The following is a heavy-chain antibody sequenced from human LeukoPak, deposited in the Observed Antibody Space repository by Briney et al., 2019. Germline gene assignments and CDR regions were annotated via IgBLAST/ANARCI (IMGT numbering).Heavy chain of an antibody. Sequence: SETLSLTCTVSGGSISSYYWSWIRQPAGKGLEWIGRIYSSGTTNYNPSLKSRVTISVDTSKNQFSLKLSSVTAADTAVYYCARVHGSCSGGSCRPGFDYWGQGTLVTVSS. CDR2: IYSSGTT. V-gene: IGHV4-4*07. CDR3: ARVHGSCSGGSCRPGFDY. CDR1: GGSISSYY. D-gene: IGHD2-15*01. J-gene: IGHJ4*02.